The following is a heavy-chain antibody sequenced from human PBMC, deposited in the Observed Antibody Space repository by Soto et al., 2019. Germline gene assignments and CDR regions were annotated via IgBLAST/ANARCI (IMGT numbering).Heavy chain of an antibody. Sequence: GGSLRLSCAASGFTFSSYAMSWVHQAPGKGLEWVSAISGSGGSTYYADSVKGRFTISRDNSKNTLYLQMNSLRAEDTAVYYCAKDAHTIRVVIISWFDPWGQGTLVTVSS. CDR2: ISGSGGST. D-gene: IGHD3-3*01. J-gene: IGHJ5*02. CDR3: AKDAHTIRVVIISWFDP. CDR1: GFTFSSYA. V-gene: IGHV3-23*01.